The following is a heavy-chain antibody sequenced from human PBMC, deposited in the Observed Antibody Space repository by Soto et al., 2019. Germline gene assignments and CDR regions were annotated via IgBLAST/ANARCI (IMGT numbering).Heavy chain of an antibody. CDR1: GYTFTGYY. CDR2: INPNSGGT. D-gene: IGHD3-10*01. Sequence: ASVKVSCKASGYTFTGYYMHWVRQAPGQGLEWMGWINPNSGGTNYAQKFQGWVTMTRDTSISTAYMELSRLRSDDTAVYYCARGYGSGTKFHYYYYYYMDVWGKGTTVTVS. CDR3: ARGYGSGTKFHYYYYYYMDV. V-gene: IGHV1-2*04. J-gene: IGHJ6*03.